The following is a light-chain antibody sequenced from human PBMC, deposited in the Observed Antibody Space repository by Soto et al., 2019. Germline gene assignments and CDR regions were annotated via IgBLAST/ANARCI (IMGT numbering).Light chain of an antibody. CDR1: QSVSSNY. Sequence: EIVLTQSPGTLSLSPGERVTLSCRASQSVSSNYLAWYQQKPGQAPRLLIYGASSRATGIPDTFRGSGSGTDFTHTISRLEPEDFAVYYCQQYGTSPITFGPGTKVDIK. J-gene: IGKJ3*01. CDR3: QQYGTSPIT. CDR2: GAS. V-gene: IGKV3-20*01.